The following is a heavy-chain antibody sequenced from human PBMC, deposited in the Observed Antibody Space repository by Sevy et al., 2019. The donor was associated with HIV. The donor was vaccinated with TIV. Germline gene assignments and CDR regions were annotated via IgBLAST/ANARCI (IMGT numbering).Heavy chain of an antibody. CDR3: ARAKGELSSAYYYYMDV. CDR1: GGSISSGSYY. D-gene: IGHD3-16*02. V-gene: IGHV4-61*02. J-gene: IGHJ6*03. Sequence: SETLSLTCTVSGGSISSGSYYWSWIRQPAGKGLEWIGRIYTSGRTNYNPSLKSRVTISVDTSKNQFSLKLSSVTAADTAVYYCARAKGELSSAYYYYMDVWGKGTTVTVSS. CDR2: IYTSGRT.